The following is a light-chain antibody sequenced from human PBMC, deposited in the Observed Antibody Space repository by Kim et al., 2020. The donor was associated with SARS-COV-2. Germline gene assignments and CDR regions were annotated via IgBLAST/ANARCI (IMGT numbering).Light chain of an antibody. CDR2: AAS. CDR1: QDITIS. V-gene: IGKV1-27*01. J-gene: IGKJ1*01. CDR3: LKYNSAPWT. Sequence: ASVRDSVTITCRASQDITISLAWYQQTPGKVPTVLIYAASTLHSGVPSRFSGSGCGTEFTLTISGLQTEDVATYYCLKYNSAPWTFGPGTKVDI.